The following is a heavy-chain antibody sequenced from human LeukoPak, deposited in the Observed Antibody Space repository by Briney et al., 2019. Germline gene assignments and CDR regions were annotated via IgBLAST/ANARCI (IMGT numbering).Heavy chain of an antibody. J-gene: IGHJ3*02. CDR1: GFSFSGYW. CDR2: MKIVGSEK. D-gene: IGHD3-16*01. V-gene: IGHV3-7*04. Sequence: GGSLRLSCAASGFSFSGYWMSWVRQAPGKGLEWVAIMKIVGSEKFYVDSVKGRFTISRDNAENSLYLQMNSLRVEDTALYYCTRSTLYAFDIWGQGTMVTVSS. CDR3: TRSTLYAFDI.